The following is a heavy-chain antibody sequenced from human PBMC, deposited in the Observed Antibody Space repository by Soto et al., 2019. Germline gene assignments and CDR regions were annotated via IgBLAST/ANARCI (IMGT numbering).Heavy chain of an antibody. V-gene: IGHV1-69*06. D-gene: IGHD6-13*01. CDR2: IVPLFRTT. J-gene: IGHJ6*02. CDR3: ARGGYSSTWYNILERYGLDV. Sequence: SVKVSCKTSGGTFSSYAISWVRQAPGQGLEWMGGIVPLFRTTNYAQKFQGRVTITADTSTYKVYMELSGLRSGDTAVYYCARGGYSSTWYNILERYGLDVWGQGNTVTVSS. CDR1: GGTFSSYA.